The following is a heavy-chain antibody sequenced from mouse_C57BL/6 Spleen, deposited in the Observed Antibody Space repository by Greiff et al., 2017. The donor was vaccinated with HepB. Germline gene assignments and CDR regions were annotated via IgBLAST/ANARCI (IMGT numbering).Heavy chain of an antibody. CDR3: ARVYYSNDDWFAY. D-gene: IGHD2-5*01. J-gene: IGHJ3*01. V-gene: IGHV1-69*01. CDR1: GYTFTSYW. Sequence: QVQLQQPGAELVMPGASVKLSCKASGYTFTSYWMHWVKQRPGQGLEWIGEIDPSDSYTNYNQKFKGKSTLTVDKSSSTAYMQLSSLTSEDSAVYYCARVYYSNDDWFAYWGQGTLVTVSA. CDR2: IDPSDSYT.